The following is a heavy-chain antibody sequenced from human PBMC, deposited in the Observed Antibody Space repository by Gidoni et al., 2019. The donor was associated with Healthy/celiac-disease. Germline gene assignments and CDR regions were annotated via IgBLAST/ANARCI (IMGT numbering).Heavy chain of an antibody. D-gene: IGHD1-26*01. CDR2: INHSGST. CDR1: GGSFSGYY. J-gene: IGHJ3*02. V-gene: IGHV4-34*01. CDR3: AREEWELLLGYAFDI. Sequence: QVQLQQWGAGLLKPSERLSLNCAVYGGSFSGYYWSWIRQPPGKGLEWIGDINHSGSTNYIPSLKSRVTISVDTSKNQFSLKLSSVTAADTALYYCAREEWELLLGYAFDIWGQGTMVTVSS.